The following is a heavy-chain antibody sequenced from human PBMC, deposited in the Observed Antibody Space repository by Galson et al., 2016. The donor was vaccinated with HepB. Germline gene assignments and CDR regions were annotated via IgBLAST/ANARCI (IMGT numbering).Heavy chain of an antibody. D-gene: IGHD3-9*01. Sequence: SLRLSCAASGFTFSDFYLSWIRQAPGKGLEWVSYISSGGGSKSYADSVRGRFTISRDNANNSLFLQMSSLRAEDTAVYYCAQVGDTIHAASNPYWGPGTLVTVSS. V-gene: IGHV3-11*01. CDR2: ISSGGGSK. CDR1: GFTFSDFY. CDR3: AQVGDTIHAASNPY. J-gene: IGHJ4*02.